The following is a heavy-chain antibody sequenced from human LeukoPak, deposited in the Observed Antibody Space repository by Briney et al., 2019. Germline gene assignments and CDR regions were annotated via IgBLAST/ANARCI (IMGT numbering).Heavy chain of an antibody. CDR2: ISSSSSYI. CDR1: GFTFSSYS. J-gene: IGHJ1*01. D-gene: IGHD5-12*01. CDR3: ARAGPIVATKVGHFQH. Sequence: GRSLRLSCAASGFTFSSYSMNWVRQAPGKGLEWVSSISSSSSYIYYADSVKGRFTISRDNAKNSLYLQMNSLRAEDTAVYYCARAGPIVATKVGHFQHWGQGTLVTVSS. V-gene: IGHV3-21*01.